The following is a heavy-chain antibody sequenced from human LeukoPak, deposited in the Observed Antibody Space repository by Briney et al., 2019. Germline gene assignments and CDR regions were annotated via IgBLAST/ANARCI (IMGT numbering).Heavy chain of an antibody. CDR1: GGSIRSSSYN. D-gene: IGHD2-21*01. CDR3: ARVDWLANYYYYMDV. J-gene: IGHJ6*03. V-gene: IGHV4-39*07. CDR2: IHYTGTT. Sequence: PSETLSLTCTVSGGSIRSSSYNWGWIRQPPGKGLVWIGSIHYTGTTFYNPSLRSRVTISVDTSKNQFSLKLNSVTAADTAVYYCARVDWLANYYYYMDVWGKGTTVTVSS.